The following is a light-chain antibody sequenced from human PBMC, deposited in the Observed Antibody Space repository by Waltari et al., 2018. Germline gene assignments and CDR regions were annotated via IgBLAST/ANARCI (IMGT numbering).Light chain of an antibody. J-gene: IGKJ4*01. CDR3: QQYDISPLT. V-gene: IGKV3-20*01. Sequence: EIVLTQSPGNLSLSPGERASQTVRTTYLAWYQQKPGQAPTLLIYGASSRATGIPDRFSGSGSGTDFSLTISSLEPEDFAVHYCQQYDISPLTFGGGTKVEIK. CDR2: GAS. CDR1: QTVRTTY.